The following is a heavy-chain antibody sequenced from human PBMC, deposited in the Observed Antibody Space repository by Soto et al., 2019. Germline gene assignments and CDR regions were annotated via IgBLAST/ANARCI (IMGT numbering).Heavy chain of an antibody. Sequence: PSETLSLTCTVSGGSISSYYWSWIRQPPGKGLEWIGYIYYSGSTNYNPSLKSRVTISVDTSKNQFSLKLSSVTAADTAMYYCARRLGCSSTSPNSCYYYYGMDVWGQGTTVTVSS. J-gene: IGHJ6*02. CDR1: GGSISSYY. V-gene: IGHV4-59*01. CDR3: ARRLGCSSTSPNSCYYYYGMDV. D-gene: IGHD2-2*01. CDR2: IYYSGST.